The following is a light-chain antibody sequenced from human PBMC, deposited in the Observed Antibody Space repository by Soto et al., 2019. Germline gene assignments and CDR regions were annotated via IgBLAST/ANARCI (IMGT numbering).Light chain of an antibody. CDR1: SSDVGSYDL. CDR2: GVN. J-gene: IGLJ2*01. Sequence: QSALTQPASVSGSPGQSITISCAGTSSDVGSYDLVSWYQQHPGKAPKLMIYGVNKRPSGVSNRFSGSKSGNTASLTISVLQAEDEADYHCCSYAGSYPHVVFGGGTKVTVL. CDR3: CSYAGSYPHVV. V-gene: IGLV2-23*02.